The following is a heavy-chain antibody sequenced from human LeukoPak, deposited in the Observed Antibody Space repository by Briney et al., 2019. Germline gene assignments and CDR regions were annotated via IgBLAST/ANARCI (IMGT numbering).Heavy chain of an antibody. J-gene: IGHJ3*02. CDR1: GGTFSSYA. CDR2: MNPNSGNT. D-gene: IGHD3-16*01. V-gene: IGHV1-8*03. CDR3: ARDSDPRGSDAFDI. Sequence: ASVKVSCKASGGTFSSYAISWVRQATGQGLEWMGWMNPNSGNTGYAQKFQGRVTITRNTSISTAYMELSSLRSEDTAVYYCARDSDPRGSDAFDIWGQGTMVTVSS.